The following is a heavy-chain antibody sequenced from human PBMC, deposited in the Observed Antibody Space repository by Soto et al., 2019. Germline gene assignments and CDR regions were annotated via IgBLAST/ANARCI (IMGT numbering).Heavy chain of an antibody. J-gene: IGHJ4*02. Sequence: EVQLVESGGGLVQPGGSLRLSCAASGFTFSGSWMHWVRQAPGKGLVWVSRISSDGSSTTYADSVKGRFTISRDNAKNMLYLQMNSLRAEDTAVYDCATAGTGTFTYWGQGTLATVSS. V-gene: IGHV3-74*03. D-gene: IGHD1-1*01. CDR3: ATAGTGTFTY. CDR1: GFTFSGSW. CDR2: ISSDGSST.